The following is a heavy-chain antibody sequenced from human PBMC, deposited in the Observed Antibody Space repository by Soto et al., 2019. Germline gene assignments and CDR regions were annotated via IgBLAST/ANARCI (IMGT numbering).Heavy chain of an antibody. CDR3: ARDFGGNSGFDP. CDR2: ISSSTVYI. J-gene: IGHJ5*02. V-gene: IGHV3-21*01. D-gene: IGHD2-21*02. Sequence: EVQLVQSGGGLVRPGGCLRLSCAASGFTFTSYSMNWVRQAPGKGLEWVSSISSSTVYIYYADSVKGRFTISRDNAKNPLHRQRNSLGAEDTAVYYCARDFGGNSGFDPWGQGTLVTLSS. CDR1: GFTFTSYS.